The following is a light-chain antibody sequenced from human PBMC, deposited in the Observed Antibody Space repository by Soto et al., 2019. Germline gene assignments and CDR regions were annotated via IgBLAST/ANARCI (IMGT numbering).Light chain of an antibody. V-gene: IGKV1-5*01. Sequence: DIQMTQSPSTLSASVGDRVTITCRASQTINNWLAWYQQKPGKAPKLLIYEASSLESGVPSRFSGSGSRTEFTITTSSLQADDFAIYYWQHYSSYWTFCQGTKVEVK. J-gene: IGKJ1*01. CDR3: QHYSSYWT. CDR2: EAS. CDR1: QTINNW.